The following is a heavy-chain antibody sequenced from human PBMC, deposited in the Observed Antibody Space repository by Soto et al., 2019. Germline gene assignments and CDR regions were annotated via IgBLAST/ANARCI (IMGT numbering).Heavy chain of an antibody. CDR2: ISWNSGSI. CDR1: GFTFDDYA. CDR3: AKERAVAGTWDDAFDI. J-gene: IGHJ3*02. D-gene: IGHD6-19*01. Sequence: SLRLSCAASGFTFDDYAMHWVRQAPGKGLEWVSGISWNSGSIGYADSVKGRFTISRDNAKNSLYLQMNSLRAEDTALYYCAKERAVAGTWDDAFDIWGQGTMVTVSS. V-gene: IGHV3-9*01.